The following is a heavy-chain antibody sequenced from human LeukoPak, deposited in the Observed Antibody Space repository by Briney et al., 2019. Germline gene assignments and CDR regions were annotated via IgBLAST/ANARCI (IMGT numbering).Heavy chain of an antibody. CDR3: AAAQGGDTSFDY. CDR1: GYTFTTYY. Sequence: ASVKVSCKASGYTFTTYYLHWVRQAPGHALEWMGIINPSSGSTTYAQKFQGRVTMTRDTSTSTVYMELSSLRSEDTAVYYCAAAQGGDTSFDYWGQGTLVTVSS. D-gene: IGHD3-16*01. V-gene: IGHV1-46*01. J-gene: IGHJ4*02. CDR2: INPSSGST.